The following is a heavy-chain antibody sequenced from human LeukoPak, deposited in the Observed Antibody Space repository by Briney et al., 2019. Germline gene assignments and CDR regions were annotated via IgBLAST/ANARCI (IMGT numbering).Heavy chain of an antibody. V-gene: IGHV3-30-3*01. CDR2: ISYDGSNK. J-gene: IGHJ4*02. D-gene: IGHD6-19*01. CDR1: GFTFSSYA. CDR3: ARDSIAVAGFDY. Sequence: GGSLRLSCAASGFTFSSYAMHWVRQAPGKGLEWVAVISYDGSNKYYADSVKGRFTISRDNSKNTLYLQMNSLRAEDTAVYYCARDSIAVAGFDYWGRGTLVTVSS.